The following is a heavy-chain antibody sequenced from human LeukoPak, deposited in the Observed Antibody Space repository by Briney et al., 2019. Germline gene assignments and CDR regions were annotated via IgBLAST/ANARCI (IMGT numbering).Heavy chain of an antibody. Sequence: GGSLRLSCAASGFTFSTYSMNWVGQTPGKGREGVSYISSRGDIYYADSVKGRFTTSRDNAKNSLYLQMNSLRVEDTAVYYCARDGGWYGGGNFDYWGQGTLVTVSS. CDR3: ARDGGWYGGGNFDY. CDR2: ISSRGDI. D-gene: IGHD6-19*01. V-gene: IGHV3-21*05. CDR1: GFTFSTYS. J-gene: IGHJ4*02.